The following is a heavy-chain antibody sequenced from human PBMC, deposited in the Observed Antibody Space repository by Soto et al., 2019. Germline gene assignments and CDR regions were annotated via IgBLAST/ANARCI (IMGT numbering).Heavy chain of an antibody. CDR2: ISAYNGNT. CDR3: ARDYYGSGSYYNAYDY. Sequence: ASVKVSCKASGYTFTSYGISWVRQAPGQGLEWMGWISAYNGNTNYAQKLQGRVTMTTDTSTSTAYMELRSLRSDDTAVYYCARDYYGSGSYYNAYDYWGQRTLVTGSS. V-gene: IGHV1-18*01. J-gene: IGHJ4*02. CDR1: GYTFTSYG. D-gene: IGHD3-10*01.